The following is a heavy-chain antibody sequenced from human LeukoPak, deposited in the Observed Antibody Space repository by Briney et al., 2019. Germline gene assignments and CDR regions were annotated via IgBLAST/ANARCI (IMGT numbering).Heavy chain of an antibody. V-gene: IGHV3-23*01. D-gene: IGHD3-22*01. CDR2: ISGSGGST. J-gene: IGHJ4*02. CDR3: ANNGYDSSGYYSSSFDY. CDR1: GFTFSSYA. Sequence: GGSLRLSCAASGFTFSSYAMSWVRQAPGKGLEWVSAISGSGGSTYYADSVKGRFTISRDNSKNTLYLQMNSLRAEDTAVYYCANNGYDSSGYYSSSFDYWGRGTLVTVSS.